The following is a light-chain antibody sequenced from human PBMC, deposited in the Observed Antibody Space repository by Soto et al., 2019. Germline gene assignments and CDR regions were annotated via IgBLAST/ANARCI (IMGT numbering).Light chain of an antibody. CDR2: GAS. CDR1: QSVSSN. CDR3: QHYNNWPPWT. Sequence: ETVMTHSPATLSVSPGERVTLSCRASQSVSSNLAWYQQKPGQPPRLLIYGASTRATGIPARFGGSGSETEFTLIISSLQSEDFAVYYCQHYNNWPPWTFGQGTKV. V-gene: IGKV3-15*01. J-gene: IGKJ1*01.